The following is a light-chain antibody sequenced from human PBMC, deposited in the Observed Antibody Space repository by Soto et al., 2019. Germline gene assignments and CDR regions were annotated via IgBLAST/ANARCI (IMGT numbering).Light chain of an antibody. CDR1: KSVSKW. CDR3: QQASSFPIT. V-gene: IGKV1-12*01. Sequence: DIQMTQSPSSVSASVGDRVTITCRASKSVSKWLAWYQQKPGKDPKLMIYVASNLQTGVPSRFSGSGSDTDFTLTISSLQPEDSATYFCQQASSFPITFGQGTRLEIK. CDR2: VAS. J-gene: IGKJ5*01.